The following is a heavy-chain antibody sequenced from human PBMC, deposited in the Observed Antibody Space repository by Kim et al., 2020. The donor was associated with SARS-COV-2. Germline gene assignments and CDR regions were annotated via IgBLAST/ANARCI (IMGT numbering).Heavy chain of an antibody. V-gene: IGHV3-23*01. CDR3: AKGRGGSDWPVFDS. Sequence: YYANSVDGRFTISRDISKNTLYLELTSLRADDTALYYCAKGRGGSDWPVFDSWGQGTLVTVSS. D-gene: IGHD2-21*02. J-gene: IGHJ4*02.